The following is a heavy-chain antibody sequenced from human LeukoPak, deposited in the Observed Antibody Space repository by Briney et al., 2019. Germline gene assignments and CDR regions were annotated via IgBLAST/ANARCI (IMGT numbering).Heavy chain of an antibody. Sequence: GESLKISCKGSGYSFTSYWIGWVRQMPGKGLEWMGIIYPGDSDTRYSPSFQGQVTISADKSISTAYLQWNSLKASDTAMYYFARWEDDCSSTSCYRGYFDYWGQGTLVTVSS. CDR3: ARWEDDCSSTSCYRGYFDY. D-gene: IGHD2-2*01. V-gene: IGHV5-51*01. CDR1: GYSFTSYW. J-gene: IGHJ4*02. CDR2: IYPGDSDT.